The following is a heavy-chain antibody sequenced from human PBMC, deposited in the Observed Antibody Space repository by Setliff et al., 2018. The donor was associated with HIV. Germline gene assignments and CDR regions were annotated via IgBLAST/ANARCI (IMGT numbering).Heavy chain of an antibody. D-gene: IGHD2-2*01. V-gene: IGHV1-46*01. Sequence: GASVKVSCKASGYTFTSYYMHWVRQAPGQGLEWMGIINPSGGSTSYAQKFQGRVTMTRDTSTSTVYMELSSLTSEDTSVYYCARDGCDSNRCYVYNWFDPWGQGTLVTVSS. J-gene: IGHJ5*02. CDR3: ARDGCDSNRCYVYNWFDP. CDR1: GYTFTSYY. CDR2: INPSGGST.